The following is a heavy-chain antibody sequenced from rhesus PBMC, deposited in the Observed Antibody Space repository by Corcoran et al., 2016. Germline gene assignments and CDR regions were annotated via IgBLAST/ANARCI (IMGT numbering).Heavy chain of an antibody. V-gene: IGHV4-80*01. J-gene: IGHJ4*01. CDR1: GASLSSTW. D-gene: IGHD1-44*01. Sequence: QVRLQESGPGPVKPSETLSVTCAVSGASLSSTWWSRIRQTPGQGLEWVGEINGDLGTTNYHPSLESRVSISKDACQNQFSLKLTSVTAADTAVYYCARHGNKLFFDLWGLGVLVPVSS. CDR2: INGDLGTT. CDR3: ARHGNKLFFDL.